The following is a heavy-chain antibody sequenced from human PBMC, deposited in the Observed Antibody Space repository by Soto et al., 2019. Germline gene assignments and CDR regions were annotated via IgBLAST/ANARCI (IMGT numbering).Heavy chain of an antibody. CDR1: GYSFTIYW. D-gene: IGHD3-10*01. CDR3: ARTPITMVRGARYGMDV. CDR2: IYPGDSDT. V-gene: IGHV5-51*01. Sequence: GECLKISCKGSGYSFTIYWIGWVRQMPGKGLEWMGIIYPGDSDTRYSPSFQGQVTISADKSISTAYLQWSSLKASDTAMYYCARTPITMVRGARYGMDVWGQGTTVTVSS. J-gene: IGHJ6*02.